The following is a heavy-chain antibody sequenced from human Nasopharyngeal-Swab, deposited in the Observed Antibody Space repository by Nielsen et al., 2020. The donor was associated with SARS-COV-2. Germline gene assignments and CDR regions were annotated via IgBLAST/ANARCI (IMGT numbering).Heavy chain of an antibody. CDR2: IYPGDPDT. Sequence: GGSLRLSCKGSGYSFTSYWIGWVRQMPGKGLEWMGIIYPGDPDTRYSPSFQGQVTISADKSISTAYLQWSSLKASDTAMYYCARLPANHYYYYMDVWGKGTTVTVSS. CDR3: ARLPANHYYYYMDV. CDR1: GYSFTSYW. V-gene: IGHV5-51*01. D-gene: IGHD4/OR15-4a*01. J-gene: IGHJ6*03.